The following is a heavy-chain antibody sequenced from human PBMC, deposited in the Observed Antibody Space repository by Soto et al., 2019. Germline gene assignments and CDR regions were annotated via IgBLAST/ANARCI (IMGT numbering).Heavy chain of an antibody. CDR3: ARTAALYSAGSHFDY. CDR1: GGSISSGNYY. V-gene: IGHV4-31*03. Sequence: QVQLQESGPELVKPSQTLSLTCTVSGGSISSGNYYWSWIRQRPGKGLEWLGYMYSSGSTYYNPSLKSRVSMSADTSKNLFSLKLSSVTAADTAVYYCARTAALYSAGSHFDYWGQGTLVTVSS. J-gene: IGHJ4*02. D-gene: IGHD1-26*01. CDR2: MYSSGST.